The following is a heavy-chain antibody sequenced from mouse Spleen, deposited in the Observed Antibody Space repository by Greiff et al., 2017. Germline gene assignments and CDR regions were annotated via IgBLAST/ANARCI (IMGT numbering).Heavy chain of an antibody. CDR2: ISCYNGAT. V-gene: IGHV1S34*01. J-gene: IGHJ4*01. Sequence: LVKTGASVKISCKASGYSFTGYYMHWVKQSHGKSLEWIGYISCYNGATSYNQKFKGKATFTVDTSSSTAYMQFNSLTSEDSAVYYCAKDYGSSHYAMDYWGQGTSVTVSS. CDR3: AKDYGSSHYAMDY. CDR1: GYSFTGYY. D-gene: IGHD1-1*01.